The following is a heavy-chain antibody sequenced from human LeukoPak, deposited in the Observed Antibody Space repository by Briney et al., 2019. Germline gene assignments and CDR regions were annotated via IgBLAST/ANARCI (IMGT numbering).Heavy chain of an antibody. Sequence: SETLSLTCTVSGGSISSRSYSWGWIRQPPGKGLEWIGSMYYTGNTDYNPSLKSRLTMSVDTSKNQFSLKLSFVTAADTAVYFCAKGYTNGVNQEVWLDPWGQGTLVTVSS. V-gene: IGHV4-39*07. CDR1: GGSISSRSYS. J-gene: IGHJ5*02. D-gene: IGHD2-8*01. CDR2: MYYTGNT. CDR3: AKGYTNGVNQEVWLDP.